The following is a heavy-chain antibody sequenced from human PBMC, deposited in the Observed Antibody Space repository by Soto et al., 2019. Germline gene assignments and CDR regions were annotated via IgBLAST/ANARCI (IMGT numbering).Heavy chain of an antibody. CDR3: ARENYYDSSGYHALDY. CDR1: GGTFSSYA. V-gene: IGHV1-69*06. J-gene: IGHJ4*02. D-gene: IGHD3-22*01. CDR2: IIPIFGTA. Sequence: GAAVKVSCKASGGTFSSYAISWVRQAPGQGLEWMGGIIPIFGTANYAQKFQGRVTITADKSTSTAYMELSSLRSEDTAVYYCARENYYDSSGYHALDYWGQGTLVTVSS.